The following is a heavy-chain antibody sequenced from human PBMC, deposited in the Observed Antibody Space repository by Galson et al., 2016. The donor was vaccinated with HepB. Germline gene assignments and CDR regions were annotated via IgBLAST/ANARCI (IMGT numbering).Heavy chain of an antibody. D-gene: IGHD3-9*01. CDR1: GASFGDFS. J-gene: IGHJ6*02. CDR3: VRERLLRYFDLFPSGYYGMDV. CDR2: INGGGSA. V-gene: IGHV4-34*01. Sequence: SETLSLTCAVSGASFGDFSWSWIRQSPGKGLEWIGEINGGGSANYSPSLKTRVTISIDTSKNQFSLNLSSVTAADTAIYYCVRERLLRYFDLFPSGYYGMDVWGQGTTVTVSS.